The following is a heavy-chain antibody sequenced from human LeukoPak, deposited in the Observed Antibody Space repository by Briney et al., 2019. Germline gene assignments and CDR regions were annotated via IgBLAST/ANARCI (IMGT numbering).Heavy chain of an antibody. CDR1: GYIFTSYN. J-gene: IGHJ3*02. CDR2: INSSGGST. V-gene: IGHV1-46*01. CDR3: ANGDGDMDAFDI. D-gene: IGHD2-15*01. Sequence: GASVKVSCKASGYIFTSYNMYWVRQAPGQGLEWMGIINSSGGSTNYAQKFQGRVTMTRDTSTSTVYMELSSLRSDDTAVYYCANGDGDMDAFDIWGQGTMVTVSS.